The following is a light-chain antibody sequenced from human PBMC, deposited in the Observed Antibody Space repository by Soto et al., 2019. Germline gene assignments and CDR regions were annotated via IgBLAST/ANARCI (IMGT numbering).Light chain of an antibody. V-gene: IGKV3-20*01. CDR3: QQYGSSPPYT. Sequence: EIVLTQSPGTLSLSPGERATLSCRASQSVSSSYLAWYQQKPGQAPRLLIYGASNRATGIPDRFSGSGSGTDFTLTISRLEPEDFAIYYGQQYGSSPPYTFGQGTKLEIK. J-gene: IGKJ2*01. CDR1: QSVSSSY. CDR2: GAS.